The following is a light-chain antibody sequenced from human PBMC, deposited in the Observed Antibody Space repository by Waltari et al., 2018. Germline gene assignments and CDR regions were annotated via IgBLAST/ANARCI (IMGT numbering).Light chain of an antibody. CDR1: QSVSSSY. CDR3: QQYGSAPRYT. J-gene: IGKJ2*01. Sequence: EIVLTQSPGTLSLSPGERATLSCRASQSVSSSYLAWHQQKPGQAPRPRIYVASSRATGSPDRFSGSGSGTDFTLTISRLEPEDVAVYYCQQYGSAPRYTFGQGTKLEIK. V-gene: IGKV3-20*01. CDR2: VAS.